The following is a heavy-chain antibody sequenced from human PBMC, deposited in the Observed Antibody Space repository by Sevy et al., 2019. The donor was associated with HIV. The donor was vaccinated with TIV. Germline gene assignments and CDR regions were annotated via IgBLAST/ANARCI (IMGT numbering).Heavy chain of an antibody. J-gene: IGHJ6*02. CDR2: INPSGGST. CDR3: ARRRLAVPGRNYYYGMDV. V-gene: IGHV1-46*01. Sequence: ASVKVSCKASGYTFTSYYMHWVRQAPGQGLDGMGIINPSGGSTSYAQKFQGRVTMTRDTSTSTVYIELSSLRSEDTGVYYCARRRLAVPGRNYYYGMDVWGQGTSVTVSS. D-gene: IGHD3-10*01. CDR1: GYTFTSYY.